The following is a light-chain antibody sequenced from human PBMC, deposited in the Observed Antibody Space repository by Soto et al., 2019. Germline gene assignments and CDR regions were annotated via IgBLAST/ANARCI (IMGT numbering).Light chain of an antibody. CDR2: WAS. CDR1: QTVLYSSNNKYY. CDR3: QQYCCSPLT. Sequence: DIVMTQSPDSLAVSLGERATINCKSSQTVLYSSNNKYYLALYQQKPGQPPKLLIYWASTRESGVPDRFTGSGSGKDFTLTISRLQPEDVAVYSCQQYCCSPLTFGGGTKVEIK. J-gene: IGKJ4*01. V-gene: IGKV4-1*01.